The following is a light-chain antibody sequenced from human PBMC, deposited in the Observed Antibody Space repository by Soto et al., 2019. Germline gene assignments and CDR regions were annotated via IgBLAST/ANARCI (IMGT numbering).Light chain of an antibody. V-gene: IGLV2-14*01. CDR3: SSYTSSSIVLYV. Sequence: QSVLTQPASVSGSPGQSITISCTGTSSDVGGYNYVSWYQQHPGKAPKLMIYDVSNRPSGVSNRFSGSKSGNTASLTISGLQAEDEADYYCSSYTSSSIVLYVFGTGTKVTVL. J-gene: IGLJ1*01. CDR2: DVS. CDR1: SSDVGGYNY.